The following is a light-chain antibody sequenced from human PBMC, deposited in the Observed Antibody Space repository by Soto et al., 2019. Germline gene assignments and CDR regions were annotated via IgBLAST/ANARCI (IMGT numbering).Light chain of an antibody. CDR2: DVT. CDR1: SSDVGGYNY. J-gene: IGLJ1*01. Sequence: QSVLTQPASVSGSPGQSITISCTGTSSDVGGYNYVSWYQQHPVKAPKLMIYDVTNRPSGVSDRFSGSKPGNTASLTISGLQAEDEADYYCSSYTSSSTPYVFGTGTKVT. CDR3: SSYTSSSTPYV. V-gene: IGLV2-14*01.